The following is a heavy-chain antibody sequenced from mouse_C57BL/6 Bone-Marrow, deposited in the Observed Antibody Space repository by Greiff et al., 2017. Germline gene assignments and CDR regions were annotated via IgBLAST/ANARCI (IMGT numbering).Heavy chain of an antibody. CDR1: GYTFTSYG. CDR2: IYPRSGNT. V-gene: IGHV1-81*01. CDR3: AREATTVVARYAMDY. J-gene: IGHJ4*01. D-gene: IGHD1-1*01. Sequence: QVQLQQSGAELARPGASVKLSCKASGYTFTSYGISWVKQRTGQGLEWIGEIYPRSGNTYYNEKFKGKATLTAEKSSSTAYMELRSLTSEDSAVYFCAREATTVVARYAMDYWGQGTSVTVSS.